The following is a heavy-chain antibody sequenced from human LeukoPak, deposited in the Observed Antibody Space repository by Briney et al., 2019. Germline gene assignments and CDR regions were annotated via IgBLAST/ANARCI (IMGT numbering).Heavy chain of an antibody. CDR2: ISGSGGST. Sequence: GGSLRLSCAASGFTFSSYAMSWVRQAPGKGLEWVSAISGSGGSTYYADSVKGRFTISRDNSKNTLYLQMNSLRAEDTAVYYCVVSCSSTSCYSGDAFDIWGQGTMVTVSS. CDR3: VVSCSSTSCYSGDAFDI. CDR1: GFTFSSYA. D-gene: IGHD2-2*02. V-gene: IGHV3-23*01. J-gene: IGHJ3*02.